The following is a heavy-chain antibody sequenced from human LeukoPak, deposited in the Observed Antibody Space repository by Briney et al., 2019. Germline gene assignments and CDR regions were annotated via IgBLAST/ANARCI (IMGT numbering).Heavy chain of an antibody. CDR3: ARAGYSYADY. D-gene: IGHD5-18*01. CDR1: GFTFTSYS. Sequence: GGSLRLSCAASGFTFTSYSMNWVRQAPGKGLEWVANIKQDGSEKYYVDSVKGRFTISRDNAKNSLYLQMYSLRAEDTAVYYCARAGYSYADYWGQGSLVTVSS. J-gene: IGHJ4*02. CDR2: IKQDGSEK. V-gene: IGHV3-7*01.